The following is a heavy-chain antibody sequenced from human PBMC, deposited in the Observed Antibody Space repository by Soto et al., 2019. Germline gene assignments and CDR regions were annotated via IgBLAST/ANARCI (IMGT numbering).Heavy chain of an antibody. Sequence: QVQLVQSGAEVKKPGSSVKVSCKASGGTFSSYAISWVRQAPGQGLEWMGGIIRILGTANYAQKFQGRVTITADESTSTAYMALSSLRSEDTAVYYCASGYLPRGHSYGIATDYYGMDVWGQGTTVTVSS. CDR2: IIRILGTA. V-gene: IGHV1-69*01. J-gene: IGHJ6*02. CDR1: GGTFSSYA. CDR3: ASGYLPRGHSYGIATDYYGMDV. D-gene: IGHD5-18*01.